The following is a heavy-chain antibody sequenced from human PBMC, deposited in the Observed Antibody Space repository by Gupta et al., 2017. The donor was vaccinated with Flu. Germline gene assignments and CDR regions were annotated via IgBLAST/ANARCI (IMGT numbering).Heavy chain of an antibody. CDR2: LYSGGDT. J-gene: IGHJ4*02. CDR3: AKGARYCTGAGCFAGFDL. V-gene: IGHV3-66*02. D-gene: IGHD2-8*02. CDR1: GLIVSDTY. Sequence: EVRLVYFGGALIQLGGDVPFSGSGAGLIVSDTYMNWVRQAPGKGLEWVSTLYSGGDTYYVDSVRGRFTISRDNSKNTLSLQMSSLRGDDTAVYFCAKGARYCTGAGCFAGFDLWGQGIMVTVTS.